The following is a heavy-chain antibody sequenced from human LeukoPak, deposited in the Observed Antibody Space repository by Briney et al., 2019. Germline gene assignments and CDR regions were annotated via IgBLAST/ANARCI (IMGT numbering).Heavy chain of an antibody. D-gene: IGHD2-21*02. CDR2: ISSSSSYI. CDR3: ARGADNCGGDCYPRFDY. Sequence: PGGSLRLSCAASGFTFSSYSMNWVRQAPGKGLEWVSSISSSSSYIYYADSVKGRFTISRDNAKNSLYLQMNSLRAEDTAVYYCARGADNCGGDCYPRFDYWGQGTLVTVSS. V-gene: IGHV3-21*01. J-gene: IGHJ4*02. CDR1: GFTFSSYS.